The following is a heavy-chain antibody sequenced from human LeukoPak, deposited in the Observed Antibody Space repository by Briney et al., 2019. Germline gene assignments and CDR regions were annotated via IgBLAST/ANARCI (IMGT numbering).Heavy chain of an antibody. CDR2: ISYDGSNK. D-gene: IGHD5-18*01. CDR3: TRILGGYSYYDF. J-gene: IGHJ4*02. V-gene: IGHV3-30-3*01. Sequence: GGSLRLSCAASGFTFSSYAMHWVRQAPGKGLEWVAVISYDGSNKYYADSVKGRFTISRDNSKNTLYLQMNSLRAEDTAVYYCTRILGGYSYYDFWGQGTLVTVSS. CDR1: GFTFSSYA.